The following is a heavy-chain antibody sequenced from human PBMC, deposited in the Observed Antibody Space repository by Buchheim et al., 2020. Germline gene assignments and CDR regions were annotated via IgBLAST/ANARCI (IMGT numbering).Heavy chain of an antibody. D-gene: IGHD3-3*01. J-gene: IGHJ2*01. CDR3: ARDGYNYDFWSGYSPVGYFDL. Sequence: QVQLVESGGGVVQPGRSLRLSCAASGFTFSSYGMHWVRQAPGKGLEWVAVISYDGSNTYYADSVKGRFTISRDNSKNTLYLQMNSLRAEDTAVYYCARDGYNYDFWSGYSPVGYFDLWGRGTL. CDR2: ISYDGSNT. V-gene: IGHV3-30*03. CDR1: GFTFSSYG.